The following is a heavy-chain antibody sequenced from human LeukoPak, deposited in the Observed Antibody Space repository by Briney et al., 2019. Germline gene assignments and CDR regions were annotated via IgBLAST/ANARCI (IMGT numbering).Heavy chain of an antibody. CDR2: ISSSGSTI. Sequence: PGGSLRLSRAASGFTFSSYEMNWVRQAPGKGLEWLSYISSSGSTIYYADSVKGRFTISRDNAKKLLYLQMNSLRAEDTAVYYCARAPGSSGYAFDIWGQGTVVTVSS. CDR3: ARAPGSSGYAFDI. V-gene: IGHV3-48*03. D-gene: IGHD6-13*01. CDR1: GFTFSSYE. J-gene: IGHJ3*02.